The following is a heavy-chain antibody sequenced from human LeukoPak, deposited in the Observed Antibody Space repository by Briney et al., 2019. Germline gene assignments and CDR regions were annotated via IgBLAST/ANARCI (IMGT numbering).Heavy chain of an antibody. J-gene: IGHJ4*02. CDR2: IRSSGDTK. Sequence: GGSLRLSCAASGFSFGGFSMNWVRQSPGKGLEWVSYIRSSGDTKYYADSVKGRFTISRDNAKNSLYLQMNSLRVDDTAVYYCARHYSSGWYGYLADYWGQGTLVTVSS. CDR1: GFSFGGFS. V-gene: IGHV3-48*01. CDR3: ARHYSSGWYGYLADY. D-gene: IGHD6-19*01.